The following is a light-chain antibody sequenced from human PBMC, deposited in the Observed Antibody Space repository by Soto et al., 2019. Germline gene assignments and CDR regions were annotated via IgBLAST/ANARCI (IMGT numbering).Light chain of an antibody. Sequence: ESVLTQPPGTLSLSPGERATLSCRASQSVSSNYLAWYQQKPGQAPRLLIYGASTRATGIPDRFSGSGSGTDFTLTISRLEPEGYAVYYCQQYGSSPTWTFGQGTKVDIK. J-gene: IGKJ1*01. CDR1: QSVSSNY. CDR2: GAS. CDR3: QQYGSSPTWT. V-gene: IGKV3-20*01.